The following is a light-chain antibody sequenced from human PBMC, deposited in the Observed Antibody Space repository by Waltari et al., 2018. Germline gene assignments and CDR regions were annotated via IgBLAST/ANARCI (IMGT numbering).Light chain of an antibody. CDR3: SSYKSDNTRV. V-gene: IGLV2-14*01. CDR2: EST. J-gene: IGLJ1*01. CDR1: VNTVGGHAY. Sequence: QSPLTQPPPVPGSPGQSPPTPATGTVNTVGGHAYFPWYPQHPDKAPKLLIYESTNRPSGVPDRFSGSKSGNTASLTISGLQTEDEADYYCSSYKSDNTRVFGPGTKVTVL.